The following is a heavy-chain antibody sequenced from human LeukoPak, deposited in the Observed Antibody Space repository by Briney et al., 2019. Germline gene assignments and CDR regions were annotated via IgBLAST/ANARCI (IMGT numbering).Heavy chain of an antibody. V-gene: IGHV3-23*01. D-gene: IGHD6-19*01. CDR3: ARDHGSQHSGAWYVFDY. Sequence: GGSLRLSCAASGFTFNHYAMSWVRQAPGKGLEWVSGINELGHTFYADSVKGRFTISRDNSKNTVFLQMNSLSGDDTAEYFCARDHGSQHSGAWYVFDYWGRGTLVTVSS. J-gene: IGHJ4*02. CDR2: INELGHT. CDR1: GFTFNHYA.